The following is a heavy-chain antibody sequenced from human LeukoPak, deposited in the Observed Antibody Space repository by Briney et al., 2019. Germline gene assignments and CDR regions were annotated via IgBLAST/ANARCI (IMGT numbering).Heavy chain of an antibody. CDR3: ASGAVDTAIGAFDI. CDR1: GFTFSDYY. Sequence: PGGSLRLSCAASGFTFSDYYMSWIRQAPGKGLEWVSYISSSGSTIYYADSVKGRFTISRDNAKNSLYLQMNSLRAEDTAVYYCASGAVDTAIGAFDIWGQGTMVTVSS. V-gene: IGHV3-11*04. D-gene: IGHD5-18*01. CDR2: ISSSGSTI. J-gene: IGHJ3*02.